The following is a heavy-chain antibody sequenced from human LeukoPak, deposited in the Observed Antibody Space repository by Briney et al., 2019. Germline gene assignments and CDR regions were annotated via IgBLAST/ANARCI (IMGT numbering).Heavy chain of an antibody. D-gene: IGHD3-10*01. CDR1: GGSIRSSY. V-gene: IGHV4-59*01. CDR2: LIYNGNT. CDR3: ARDQGWGDWYFDL. J-gene: IGHJ2*01. Sequence: SETLSLTCTVSGGSIRSSYWSWIRQPPGKGLEWIGYLIYNGNTNYNSSLKSRVTISVDTSKNQFSLKLNSLTAADTAVYFCARDQGWGDWYFDLWGRGTLVTVSS.